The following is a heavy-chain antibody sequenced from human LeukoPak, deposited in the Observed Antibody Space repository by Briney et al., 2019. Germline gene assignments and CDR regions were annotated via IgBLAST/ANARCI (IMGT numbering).Heavy chain of an antibody. CDR1: GFTFSSYW. CDR3: ARDRAQDTAMVNDAFDI. V-gene: IGHV3-48*04. D-gene: IGHD5-18*01. J-gene: IGHJ3*02. CDR2: ISSSGSTI. Sequence: GGSLRLSCAASGFTFSSYWMSWVRQAPGKGLEWVSYISSSGSTIYYADSVKGRFTISRDNAKNSLYLQMNSLRAEDTAVYYCARDRAQDTAMVNDAFDIWGQGTMVTVSS.